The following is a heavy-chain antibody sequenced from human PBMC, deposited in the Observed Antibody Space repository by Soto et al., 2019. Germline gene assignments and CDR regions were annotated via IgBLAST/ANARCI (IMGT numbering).Heavy chain of an antibody. J-gene: IGHJ4*02. CDR1: GFTFSGYS. CDR3: VREDILGVRSFDY. CDR2: ISSGSKTI. Sequence: GGSLRLSCAASGFTFSGYSVNWVRQAPGKGLEWISYISSGSKTIYYADSVKGRFIVSRDNAKNSQYLQMSSLRDEDTAVYYCVREDILGVRSFDYWGRGTLVTVSS. V-gene: IGHV3-48*02. D-gene: IGHD3-9*01.